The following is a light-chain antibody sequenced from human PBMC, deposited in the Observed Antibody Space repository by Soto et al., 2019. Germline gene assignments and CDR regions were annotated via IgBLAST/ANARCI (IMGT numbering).Light chain of an antibody. V-gene: IGKV3-20*01. CDR2: GAS. Sequence: EIVLTQSPGTLSLSRGERATLSCRASQTVSGCYLVWYQQKPGQAPRLLIYGASYRATGIPDRFSGSGSGTDFTLTISRLEPEGFAVYYCQQYDSSPKTFGQGTKVEIK. CDR1: QTVSGCY. CDR3: QQYDSSPKT. J-gene: IGKJ1*01.